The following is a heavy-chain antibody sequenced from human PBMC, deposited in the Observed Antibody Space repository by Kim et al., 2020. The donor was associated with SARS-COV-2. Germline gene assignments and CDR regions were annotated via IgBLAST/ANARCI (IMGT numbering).Heavy chain of an antibody. D-gene: IGHD6-19*01. Sequence: SQTLSLTCAISGDSVSSNSAAWNWIRQSPSRGLEWLGRTYYRSKWYNDYAVSVKSRITIKPDTSKNQFSLQLNSVTPEDTAVYYCARELKEAGHYYYYGMDVWGQGTTVTVSS. CDR2: TYYRSKWYN. CDR3: ARELKEAGHYYYYGMDV. CDR1: GDSVSSNSAA. V-gene: IGHV6-1*01. J-gene: IGHJ6*02.